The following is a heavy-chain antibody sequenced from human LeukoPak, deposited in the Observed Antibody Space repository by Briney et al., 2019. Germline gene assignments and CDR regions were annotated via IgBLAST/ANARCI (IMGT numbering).Heavy chain of an antibody. J-gene: IGHJ6*04. D-gene: IGHD3-10*01. CDR3: AKDGDVWFGEGWDYYYYYGMDV. CDR1: GFTFSSYA. CDR2: ISGSGGST. Sequence: GGSLRLSCAASGFTFSSYAMSWVRQAPGKRLEWVSAISGSGGSTYYADSVKGRFTISRDNSKNTLYLQMNSLRAEDTAVYYYAKDGDVWFGEGWDYYYYYGMDVWGKGTTVTVSS. V-gene: IGHV3-23*01.